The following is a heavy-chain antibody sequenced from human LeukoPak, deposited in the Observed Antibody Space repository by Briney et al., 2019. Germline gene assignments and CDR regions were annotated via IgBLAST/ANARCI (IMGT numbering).Heavy chain of an antibody. CDR1: GGSISSYY. Sequence: PSETLSLTCAVSGGSISSYYWSWIRQPAGKGLEWIGRIYTSGSTNYNPSLKSRVTMSVDTSKNQFSLKLSPVTAADTAVYYCASFNSGYNYFDYWGQGTLVTVSS. J-gene: IGHJ4*02. CDR3: ASFNSGYNYFDY. V-gene: IGHV4-4*07. CDR2: IYTSGST. D-gene: IGHD5-12*01.